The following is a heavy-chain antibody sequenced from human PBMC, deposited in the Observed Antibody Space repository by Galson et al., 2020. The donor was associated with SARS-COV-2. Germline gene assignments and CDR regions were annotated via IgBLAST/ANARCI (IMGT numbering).Heavy chain of an antibody. J-gene: IGHJ5*02. Sequence: SVPLSCKVPRYTLTELSMHWVRPATGKGLEWMGGFDPEDGETIYAQKFQGRVTMTEDTSTDTAYMELSSLRSEDTAVYYCATTAVFTGENWFDPWGQGTLVTVSS. D-gene: IGHD3-16*01. CDR2: FDPEDGET. CDR3: ATTAVFTGENWFDP. CDR1: RYTLTELS. V-gene: IGHV1-24*01.